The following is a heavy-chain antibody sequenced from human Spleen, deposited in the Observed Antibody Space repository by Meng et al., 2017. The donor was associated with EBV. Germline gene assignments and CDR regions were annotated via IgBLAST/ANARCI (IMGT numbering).Heavy chain of an antibody. CDR2: IDENGGIT. CDR1: SFTFSRYW. Sequence: VHVVESRGALVPPGGSRNLSCAASSFTFSRYWMHWVRQAPGKGLVWISRIDENGGITSYAESVKGRFTIFRDNTRNTLFLQMNSLRAEDTALYFCSRDLAGAYDDWGQGTLVTVSS. D-gene: IGHD2-21*01. J-gene: IGHJ4*02. CDR3: SRDLAGAYDD. V-gene: IGHV3-74*01.